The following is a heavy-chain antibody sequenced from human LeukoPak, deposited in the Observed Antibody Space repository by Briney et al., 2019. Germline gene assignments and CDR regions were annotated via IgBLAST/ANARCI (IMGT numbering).Heavy chain of an antibody. CDR3: ARDIRKSYCTNGVCYHNYYYYGMDV. Sequence: SETPSLTCTVSGGSISSYYWSWIGQPPGKGLEWIGYIYYSGSTNYNPSLKSRVTISVDTSKNQFSLKLSSVTAADTAVYYCARDIRKSYCTNGVCYHNYYYYGMDVWGQGTTVTVSS. V-gene: IGHV4-59*01. CDR2: IYYSGST. CDR1: GGSISSYY. D-gene: IGHD2-8*01. J-gene: IGHJ6*02.